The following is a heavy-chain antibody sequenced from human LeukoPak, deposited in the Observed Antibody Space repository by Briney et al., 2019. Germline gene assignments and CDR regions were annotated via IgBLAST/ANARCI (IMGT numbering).Heavy chain of an antibody. D-gene: IGHD6-6*01. J-gene: IGHJ6*03. CDR1: GGSFSGYY. Sequence: SETLSLTCAVSGGSFSGYYWSWIRQPPGKGLEWIGEINHSGSTNYNPSLKGRVTISVDTSKNQFSLKLSSVTAADTAVYYCARGRGSSYVYYYYYMDVWGKGTTVTVSS. CDR3: ARGRGSSYVYYYYYMDV. CDR2: INHSGST. V-gene: IGHV4-34*01.